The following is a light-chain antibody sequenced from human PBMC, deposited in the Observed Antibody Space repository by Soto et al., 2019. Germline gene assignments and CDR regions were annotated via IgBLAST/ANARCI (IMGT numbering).Light chain of an antibody. J-gene: IGLJ1*01. CDR1: SSDVGGYNF. Sequence: QSALTQPPSASGSPGQSVTISCTGTSSDVGGYNFVSWYQQHPGRAPKLIIYEVSKRPSGVPDRFSGSKSGNTASLTVSRLQAEDEADYYCNSYVDTNKFVFGTRTKLTVL. V-gene: IGLV2-8*01. CDR2: EVS. CDR3: NSYVDTNKFV.